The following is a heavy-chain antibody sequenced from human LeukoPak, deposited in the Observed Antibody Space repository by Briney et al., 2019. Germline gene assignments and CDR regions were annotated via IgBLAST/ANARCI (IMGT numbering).Heavy chain of an antibody. D-gene: IGHD1-26*01. V-gene: IGHV4-4*09. Sequence: SETLSLTCTVSGDSISSYYWSWIRQPPGKGLEWIGCIYTSGSTNYDPSLKSRVAISIDTSKNQFSLKLTSVTAADTAVYYCARGWSGGATEYWGQGTLVTVSS. CDR3: ARGWSGGATEY. CDR1: GDSISSYY. CDR2: IYTSGST. J-gene: IGHJ4*02.